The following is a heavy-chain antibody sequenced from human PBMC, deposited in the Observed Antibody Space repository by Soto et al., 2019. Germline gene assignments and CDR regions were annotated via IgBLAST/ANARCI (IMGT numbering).Heavy chain of an antibody. Sequence: SETLSLTCTVSGDSVSSGASHWTWIRQSPGKGLEWIGYISHNATADCNPSLKSRVSVSVDTSKNQFSLKLTSATTADTAVYYCARVDWSTSKIGVWVQGTTVTVSS. CDR2: ISHNATA. CDR3: ARVDWSTSKIGV. D-gene: IGHD3-9*01. J-gene: IGHJ6*02. V-gene: IGHV4-61*08. CDR1: GDSVSSGASH.